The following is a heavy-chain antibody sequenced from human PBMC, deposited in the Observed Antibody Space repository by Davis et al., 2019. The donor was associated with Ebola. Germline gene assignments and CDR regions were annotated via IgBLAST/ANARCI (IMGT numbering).Heavy chain of an antibody. CDR3: AKDHRFIVAAVTGLDY. D-gene: IGHD5-12*01. V-gene: IGHV3-30*04. Sequence: GGSLRLSCAGSGFTFSAPAMHWVRQASGKGLEWVAVISYDGRNKFYADSVKGRFTISRDNSKNTVYLQMDSLRAEDTAVYFCAKDHRFIVAAVTGLDYWGQGTLVTVSS. CDR2: ISYDGRNK. J-gene: IGHJ4*02. CDR1: GFTFSAPA.